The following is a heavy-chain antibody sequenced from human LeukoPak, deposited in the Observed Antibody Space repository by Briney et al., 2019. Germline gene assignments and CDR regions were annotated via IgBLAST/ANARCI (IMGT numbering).Heavy chain of an antibody. CDR3: VRDHGTWCFDP. V-gene: IGHV4-59*01. CDR1: GASISTYY. J-gene: IGHJ5*02. D-gene: IGHD2-8*01. Sequence: SETLSLTCTVSGASISTYYWSWIRQPPGKGLEWIGYIYHSGSTNYSPSLKSRVTISIDTSKNQFSLKLSSVTAADTAVYYCVRDHGTWCFDPWGQGTLVTVSS. CDR2: IYHSGST.